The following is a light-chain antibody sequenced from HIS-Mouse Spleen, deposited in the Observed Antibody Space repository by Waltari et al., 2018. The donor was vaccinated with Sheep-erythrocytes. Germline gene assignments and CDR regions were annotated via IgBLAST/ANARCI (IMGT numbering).Light chain of an antibody. CDR1: SSNIGHNY. CDR2: DNN. Sequence: QSVLTQPPSVSAAPGQKVTISCSGSSSNIGHNYVSWYQHLPGTAPKLLIYDNNKRPSGIPDRFSGSKSGTSATLGITGLQTGDEADYYCCSYAGSYNHVFATGTKVTVL. V-gene: IGLV1-51*01. CDR3: CSYAGSYNHV. J-gene: IGLJ1*01.